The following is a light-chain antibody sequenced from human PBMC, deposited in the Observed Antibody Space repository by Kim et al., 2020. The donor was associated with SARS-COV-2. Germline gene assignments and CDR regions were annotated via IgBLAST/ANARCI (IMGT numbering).Light chain of an antibody. CDR3: QRYNASPWT. V-gene: IGKV1-5*03. CDR1: QSISTW. CDR2: KTS. J-gene: IGKJ1*01. Sequence: DIQMTQSPSTLSASLGDSVTITCRACQSISTWLAWYQQKPGRAPKLLIHKTSSLEPGVSSRFSGSGSGTEFTLTITSLQPDDFATYYCQRYNASPWTFGQGTKLEI.